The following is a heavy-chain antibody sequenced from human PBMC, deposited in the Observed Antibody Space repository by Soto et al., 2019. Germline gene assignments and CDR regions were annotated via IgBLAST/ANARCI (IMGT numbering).Heavy chain of an antibody. Sequence: EVQLVESGGGLVKPGGSLRLSCAASGFTFSSYSMNWVRQAPGKGLEWVSSISSSSSYIYYADSVKGRFTISRDNAKNSPYLQMNSLRAEDTAVYYCSRASDWSLYYYYYGMDVWGQGTTVTVSS. D-gene: IGHD2-21*01. V-gene: IGHV3-21*01. CDR1: GFTFSSYS. CDR2: ISSSSSYI. CDR3: SRASDWSLYYYYYGMDV. J-gene: IGHJ6*02.